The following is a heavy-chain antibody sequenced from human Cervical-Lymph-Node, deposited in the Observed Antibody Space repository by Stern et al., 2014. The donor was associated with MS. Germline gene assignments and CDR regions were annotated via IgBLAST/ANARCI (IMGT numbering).Heavy chain of an antibody. CDR1: GGPFSSYA. CDR2: IIPMFGTA. CDR3: ASSVGELTPEAV. J-gene: IGHJ6*02. Sequence: QVQLAQSGAEVKKPGSSVRVSCKASGGPFSSYAISWVRQAPGQGLEWMGGIIPMFGTANYAQKFQGRVTITADDSTTTAYMEVSSLRSEDTAVYYCASSVGELTPEAVWGQGTTVTVFS. D-gene: IGHD3-10*01. V-gene: IGHV1-69*01.